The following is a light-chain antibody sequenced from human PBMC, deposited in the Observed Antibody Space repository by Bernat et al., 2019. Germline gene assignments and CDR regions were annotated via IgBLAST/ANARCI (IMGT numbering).Light chain of an antibody. V-gene: IGKV1-5*03. CDR1: QSISSW. CDR2: KAS. CDR3: QQYSSLLT. J-gene: IGKJ4*01. Sequence: DIQMTQSPSTLSASVGDRVTITCRASQSISSWLAWYQQKPGKAPKLLIYKASNLESGVPSRFSGSGSGTEFALTISSLQPDDFATYYCQQYSSLLTFGGGTKLEIK.